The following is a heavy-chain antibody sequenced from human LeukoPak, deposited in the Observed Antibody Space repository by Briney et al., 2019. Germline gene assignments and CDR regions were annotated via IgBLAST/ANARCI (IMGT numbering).Heavy chain of an antibody. Sequence: SGPTLVKPTQTLTLTCTFSGFSLSTSGVGVGWIRQPPGKALEWLALIYWDDDKRYSPSPKSRLTITKGTSKNQVVLTMTNMDPVDTATYYCAHSNVLLWFGESLLRGMDVWGQGTTVTVSS. J-gene: IGHJ6*02. CDR1: GFSLSTSGVG. V-gene: IGHV2-5*02. CDR3: AHSNVLLWFGESLLRGMDV. CDR2: IYWDDDK. D-gene: IGHD3-10*01.